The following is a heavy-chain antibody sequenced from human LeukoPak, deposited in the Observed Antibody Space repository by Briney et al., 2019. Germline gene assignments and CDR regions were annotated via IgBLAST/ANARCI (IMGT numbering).Heavy chain of an antibody. D-gene: IGHD3-16*01. V-gene: IGHV1-18*01. CDR1: GFDFTSYG. CDR2: ISAYNGNT. CDR3: AREPKSLGDLFFIDY. Sequence: ASVKVSSKASGFDFTSYGISWVRQAPGQGLEWMGWISAYNGNTHYAQKLQGRVTMTTDTSASTAYMELWSLTSDDTAVYYCAREPKSLGDLFFIDYWGQGTLVTVSS. J-gene: IGHJ4*02.